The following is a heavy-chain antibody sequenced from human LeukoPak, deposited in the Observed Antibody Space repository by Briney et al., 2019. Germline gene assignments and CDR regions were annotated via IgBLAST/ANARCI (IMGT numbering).Heavy chain of an antibody. D-gene: IGHD3-22*01. V-gene: IGHV3-48*03. CDR1: GFTFSSYE. CDR2: ISTSGSTI. Sequence: PGGSLRLSCAASGFTFSSYEMNWVRQAPGKGLEWVSYISTSGSTIYYADSVKGRFTISRDNAKNSLHLQMNSLRAEDTAVYYCARVGVVNFDYWGQGTLVTVSS. CDR3: ARVGVVNFDY. J-gene: IGHJ4*02.